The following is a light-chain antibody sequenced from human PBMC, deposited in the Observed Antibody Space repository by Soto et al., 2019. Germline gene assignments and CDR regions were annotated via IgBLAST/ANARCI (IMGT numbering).Light chain of an antibody. CDR3: QQYNSRGT. CDR1: QSISSW. CDR2: DAS. J-gene: IGKJ3*01. V-gene: IGKV1-5*01. Sequence: DIQMTQSPSTLSASVGDRVTITCRASQSISSWLAWYQQKPGKAPKLLIYDASSLESGVPSRFSGSGSGTEFTLTISSLQPDDFATYYCQQYNSRGTFGPGTKVDSK.